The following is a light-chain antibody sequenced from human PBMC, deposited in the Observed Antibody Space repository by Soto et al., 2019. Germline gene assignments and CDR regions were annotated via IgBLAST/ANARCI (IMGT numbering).Light chain of an antibody. CDR3: ETCDITTHVV. CDR1: SGHTTYI. Sequence: QSVLTQSSSASASLGSSVKLTCTLSSGHTTYIIAWHQQQPGKAPRYLMKLETSGSYNKGSGVPDRFSGSSSGADRYLTISNLQFEDEADYYCETCDITTHVVFGGGTKLTVL. J-gene: IGLJ2*01. V-gene: IGLV4-60*02. CDR2: LETSGSY.